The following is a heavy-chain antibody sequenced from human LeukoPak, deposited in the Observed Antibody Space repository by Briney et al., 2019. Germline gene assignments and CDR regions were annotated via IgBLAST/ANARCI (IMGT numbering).Heavy chain of an antibody. CDR3: ASLPTASDAFEI. D-gene: IGHD2-21*02. CDR2: TYYRSKWYN. Sequence: SQTLSLTCAISGDSVSSNSAAWNWIRQSPSRGLEWLGRTYYRSKWYNDYAVSVKSRITINPDTSKNQFSLQLNSVTPGDTAVYYCASLPTASDAFEIWGQGTMVTVSS. V-gene: IGHV6-1*01. CDR1: GDSVSSNSAA. J-gene: IGHJ3*02.